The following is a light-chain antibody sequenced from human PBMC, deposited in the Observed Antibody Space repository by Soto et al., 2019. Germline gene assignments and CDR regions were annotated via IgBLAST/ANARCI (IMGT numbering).Light chain of an antibody. Sequence: QSVLTQPPSASGSPGQSVTISCTGTSSDIGGYNSVSWYQQHPGKAPRLMIYEVNKRPSGVSNRFSGSKSGNTASLTISGLQAEDEADFYCSSYTSSDTHVFGTGTKLTVL. CDR2: EVN. CDR1: SSDIGGYNS. V-gene: IGLV2-14*01. J-gene: IGLJ1*01. CDR3: SSYTSSDTHV.